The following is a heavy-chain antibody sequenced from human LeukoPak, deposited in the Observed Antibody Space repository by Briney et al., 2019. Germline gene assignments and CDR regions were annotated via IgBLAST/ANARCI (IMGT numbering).Heavy chain of an antibody. J-gene: IGHJ3*01. V-gene: IGHV4-59*01. CDR1: GGSINSYY. CDR2: IYYSGST. D-gene: IGHD3-3*01. CDR3: ATGSQSATSDAFDV. Sequence: SETLSLTCTVSGGSINSYYWTWIRQPAGKGLEWIGYIYYSGSTNYNPSLKSRVTMSVDTAKNQVSLNLNSVTAADTAVYYCATGSQSATSDAFDVWGQGTMVTVSS.